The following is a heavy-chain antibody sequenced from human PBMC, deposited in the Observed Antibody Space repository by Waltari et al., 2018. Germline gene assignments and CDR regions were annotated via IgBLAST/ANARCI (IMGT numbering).Heavy chain of an antibody. Sequence: EVQLVESGGDLVQPGGSLRLSCSASGFPFSAYTMNWVRQAPGKGLEWVSYISTGSSPTYYADSVKGRFTISRDNAKNSLYLQMSSLRAEDTALYYCVRDHAYAFDFWGQGTMVTVPS. J-gene: IGHJ3*01. CDR2: ISTGSSPT. CDR3: VRDHAYAFDF. V-gene: IGHV3-48*01. CDR1: GFPFSAYT.